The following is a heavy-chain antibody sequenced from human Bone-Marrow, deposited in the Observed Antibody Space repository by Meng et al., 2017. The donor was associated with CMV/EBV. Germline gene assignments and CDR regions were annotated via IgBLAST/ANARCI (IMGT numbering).Heavy chain of an antibody. CDR2: IYSGGST. D-gene: IGHD3-10*01. V-gene: IGHV3-53*01. CDR3: AKGGYYYGSIRFDP. Sequence: GESLKISCAASGFTVSSNYMSWVRQAPGKGLEWVSVIYSGGSTYYADSVKGRFTISRDKSKNTLYLQMNSLRAEDTAVYYCAKGGYYYGSIRFDPWGQGTLVTVYS. CDR1: GFTVSSNY. J-gene: IGHJ5*02.